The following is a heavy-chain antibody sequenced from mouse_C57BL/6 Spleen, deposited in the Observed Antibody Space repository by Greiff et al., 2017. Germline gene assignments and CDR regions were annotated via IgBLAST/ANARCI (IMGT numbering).Heavy chain of an antibody. CDR1: GYTFTSYW. CDR2: IYPGSGST. V-gene: IGHV1-55*01. J-gene: IGHJ3*01. CDR3: ARTEIYYGNSWFAY. D-gene: IGHD2-1*01. Sequence: VKLQQPGAELVKPWASVKMSCKASGYTFTSYWITWVKQRPGQGLEWIGDIYPGSGSTNYNEKFKSKATLTVDTSSSTAYMQLSSLTSEDSAVYYCARTEIYYGNSWFAYWGQGTLVTVSA.